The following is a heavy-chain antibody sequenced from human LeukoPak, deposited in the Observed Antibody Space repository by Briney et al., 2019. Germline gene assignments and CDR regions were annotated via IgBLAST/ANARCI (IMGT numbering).Heavy chain of an antibody. CDR2: ISHTGGT. J-gene: IGHJ6*03. V-gene: IGHV4-4*02. Sequence: PSETLSLTCAVSGGSISSRNWWSWVRQPPGKGLEWIGEISHTGGTSYTPSLKSRVAISVDKSKNQCSLNLSSVTAADTAVYYCARDEYSSGWYPYYYYYMDVWGKGTTVTVSS. CDR1: GGSISSRNW. CDR3: ARDEYSSGWYPYYYYYMDV. D-gene: IGHD6-19*01.